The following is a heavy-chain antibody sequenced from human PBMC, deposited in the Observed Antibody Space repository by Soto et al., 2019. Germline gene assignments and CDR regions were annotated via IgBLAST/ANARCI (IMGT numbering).Heavy chain of an antibody. Sequence: SETLSLTCALDGASLSVYYWSWIRPPPGKGLEWIGEINHSGTTNYNPSLKSRVTISVDTSKNQFSLKLSSVTAADTAVYYCGRGRITMARCFSTSRNHLSEVLDVWGQGT. CDR2: INHSGTT. CDR1: GASLSVYY. V-gene: IGHV4-34*01. D-gene: IGHD3-10*01. CDR3: GRGRITMARCFSTSRNHLSEVLDV. J-gene: IGHJ6*02.